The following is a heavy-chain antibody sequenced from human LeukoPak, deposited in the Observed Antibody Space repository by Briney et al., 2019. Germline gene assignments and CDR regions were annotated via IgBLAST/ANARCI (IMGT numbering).Heavy chain of an antibody. CDR1: GYTFTGYY. J-gene: IGHJ4*02. V-gene: IGHV1-2*02. CDR2: INPNSGGT. CDR3: ATDGAVAGTAYPEY. Sequence: ASVKVSCKASGYTFTGYYIHWVRQAPEQGLEWMGWINPNSGGTKYAQKFQGRVTMTRDTSISTAYMELSSLTSDDTALYYCATDGAVAGTAYPEYWGQGTLVTVSS. D-gene: IGHD6-19*01.